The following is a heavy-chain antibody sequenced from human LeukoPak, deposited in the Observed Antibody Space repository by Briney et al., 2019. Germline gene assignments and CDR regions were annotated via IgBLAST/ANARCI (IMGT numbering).Heavy chain of an antibody. V-gene: IGHV3-15*01. CDR3: TTEGVSWLFDY. CDR2: IKSKTDGGTT. D-gene: IGHD6-13*01. J-gene: IGHJ4*02. CDR1: GFTFSSYA. Sequence: GGSLRLSCAASGFTFSSYAMSWVRQAPGKGLEWVGRIKSKTDGGTTDYAAPVKGRFTISRDDSKNTLYLQMNSLKTEDTAVYYCTTEGVSWLFDYWGQGTLVTVSS.